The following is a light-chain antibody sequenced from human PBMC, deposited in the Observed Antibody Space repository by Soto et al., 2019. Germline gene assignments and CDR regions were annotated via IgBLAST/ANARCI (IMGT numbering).Light chain of an antibody. CDR2: DVS. V-gene: IGLV2-14*01. CDR1: SSDVGGYNY. CDR3: SSYTTSTSVV. J-gene: IGLJ2*01. Sequence: QSALTQPASVSGSPGQSITISCTGTSSDVGGYNYVSWYQQHPGKAPKLMIYDVSDRPSGVSNRFSGSKFDNTASLTISGLQAEDEADYYCSSYTTSTSVVFGGGTKVTVL.